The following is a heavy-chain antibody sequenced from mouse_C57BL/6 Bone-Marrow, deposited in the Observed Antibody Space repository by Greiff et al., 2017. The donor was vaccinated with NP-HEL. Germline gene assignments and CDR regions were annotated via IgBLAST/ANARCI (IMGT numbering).Heavy chain of an antibody. CDR3: ARRGYGSSYRYFDV. D-gene: IGHD1-1*01. J-gene: IGHJ1*03. CDR1: GFTFSSYG. Sequence: EVKLVESGGDLVKPGGSLKLSCAASGFTFSSYGMSWVRQTSDKRLEWVATISSGGSYTYYPDSVKGRFTISRDNAKNTLYLQMSSLKSEDTAMYYCARRGYGSSYRYFDVWGTGTTVTVSS. V-gene: IGHV5-6*02. CDR2: ISSGGSYT.